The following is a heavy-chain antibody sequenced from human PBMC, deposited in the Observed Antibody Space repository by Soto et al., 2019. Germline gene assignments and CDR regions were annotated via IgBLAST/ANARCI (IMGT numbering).Heavy chain of an antibody. V-gene: IGHV1-18*01. CDR2: ITPYNGNT. Sequence: QVQLXQSGAEVKXXGASVKVSCKASXXXFTNYGVTWVRQAPGQGLEWMGWITPYNGNTHYAQKVQGRXTMTTDTXXXXAYMELWSLRSDDTAVYYCARAGDYGSFYFFDYWGQGTLVTVSS. CDR3: ARAGDYGSFYFFDY. J-gene: IGHJ4*02. D-gene: IGHD3-10*01. CDR1: XXXFTNYG.